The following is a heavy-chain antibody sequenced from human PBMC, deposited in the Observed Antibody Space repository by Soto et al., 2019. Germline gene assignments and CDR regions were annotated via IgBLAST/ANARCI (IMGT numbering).Heavy chain of an antibody. D-gene: IGHD2-2*01. Sequence: QVQLQESGPGLVKPSQTLSLTCTVSGGSISSGDFYWIWIRQPPGKALEWIGYIYYSGITYYNPSLKRRGTMSVDTAQKQFSLRLSSVTAADTAVYYCARYIGTSCLFDSWGQGTLVTVSS. V-gene: IGHV4-30-4*01. J-gene: IGHJ4*02. CDR1: GGSISSGDFY. CDR2: IYYSGIT. CDR3: ARYIGTSCLFDS.